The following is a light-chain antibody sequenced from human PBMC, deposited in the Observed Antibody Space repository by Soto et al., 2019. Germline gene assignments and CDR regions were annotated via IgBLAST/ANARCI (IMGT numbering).Light chain of an antibody. CDR3: SSYTSSSTLSYV. J-gene: IGLJ1*01. CDR2: DVS. Sequence: QSVLTQPASVSGSPGQSITISCTGTSSDVCGYNYVSWYQQHPGKAPKLMIYDVSNRPSGVSNRFSGSKSGNTASLTISGLQAEDEADYYCSSYTSSSTLSYVFGTGTKVPS. V-gene: IGLV2-14*01. CDR1: SSDVCGYNY.